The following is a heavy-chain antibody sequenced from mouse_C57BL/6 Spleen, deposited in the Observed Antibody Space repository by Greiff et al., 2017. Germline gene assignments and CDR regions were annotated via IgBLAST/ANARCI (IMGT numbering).Heavy chain of an antibody. V-gene: IGHV1-54*01. CDR3: ARNYYGSRGYFDY. CDR2: INPGSGGT. J-gene: IGHJ2*01. CDR1: GYAFTNYL. D-gene: IGHD1-1*01. Sequence: QVQLKQSGAELVRPGTSVKVSCKASGYAFTNYLIEWVKQRPGQGLEWIGVINPGSGGTNYNEKFKGKATLTAGKSSSTAYMQLSSLTSEDSAVYFCARNYYGSRGYFDYWGQGTTLTVSS.